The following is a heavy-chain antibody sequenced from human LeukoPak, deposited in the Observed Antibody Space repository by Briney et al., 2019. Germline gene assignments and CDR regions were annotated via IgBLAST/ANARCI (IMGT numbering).Heavy chain of an antibody. V-gene: IGHV4-59*01. Sequence: SETLSLTCTVSGGSISSYYWSWIRQPAGKGLEWIGHIYYSGSTYYNPSLKSRVTISVDTSKNQFSLKLSSVTAADTAVYYCASGYCSTTSCPHYWGQGTLVTVSS. CDR2: IYYSGST. CDR3: ASGYCSTTSCPHY. D-gene: IGHD2-2*01. CDR1: GGSISSYY. J-gene: IGHJ4*02.